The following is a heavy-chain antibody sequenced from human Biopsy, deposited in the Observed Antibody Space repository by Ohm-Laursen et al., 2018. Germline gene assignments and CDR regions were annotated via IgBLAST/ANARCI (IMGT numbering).Heavy chain of an antibody. V-gene: IGHV4-59*11. J-gene: IGHJ6*02. CDR1: VGSICSHY. CDR2: IYNRGST. CDR3: ARGQDNSYLAYGMDV. D-gene: IGHD4-11*01. Sequence: TLSLTCTVSVGSICSHYWSWIRQPPGQGLEWIGYIYNRGSTKYNSSLKSRVTISVDTSKNQFSLTVSSVTAADTAMYYCARGQDNSYLAYGMDVWGQGITVTVSS.